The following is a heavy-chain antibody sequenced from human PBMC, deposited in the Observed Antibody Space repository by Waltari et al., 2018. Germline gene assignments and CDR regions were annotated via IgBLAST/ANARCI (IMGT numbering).Heavy chain of an antibody. Sequence: QVQLVDSGGGVVQPGRSLRLSCAGSGFPFSSYGLPWVRQAPGKGLEWVAVIWYDGSNKYYADSVKGRFTISRDNSKNTLYLQMNSLRAEDTAVYYCARASDLYYYMDVWGKGTTVTVSS. J-gene: IGHJ6*03. D-gene: IGHD1-26*01. V-gene: IGHV3-33*01. CDR2: IWYDGSNK. CDR1: GFPFSSYG. CDR3: ARASDLYYYMDV.